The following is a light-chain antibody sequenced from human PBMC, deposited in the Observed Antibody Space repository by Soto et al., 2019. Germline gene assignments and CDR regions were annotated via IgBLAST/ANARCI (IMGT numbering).Light chain of an antibody. CDR3: QQYHTASQWT. V-gene: IGKV1-5*03. J-gene: IGKJ1*01. CDR2: RAS. CDR1: QFVGAS. Sequence: DIQLTQSPSTLSASVVDRVTITCRASQFVGASLAWYQQRPGIAPKLLIFRASNLEGGVPSRFSGVGSWTEFSLIITGLQPDDFETYYCQQYHTASQWTFGQGTK.